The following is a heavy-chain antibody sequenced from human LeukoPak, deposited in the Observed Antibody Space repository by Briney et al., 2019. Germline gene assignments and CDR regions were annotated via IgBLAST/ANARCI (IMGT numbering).Heavy chain of an antibody. CDR1: GFTFSSYE. CDR2: ISSSGSTI. Sequence: GGSLRLSCAASGFTFSSYEMNWVRQAPRKGLEWVSYISSSGSTIYYADSVKGRFTISRDNAKNSLYLQMNSLRAEDTAVYYCARVHYDILTGYYGWFDPWGQGTLVTVSS. J-gene: IGHJ5*02. D-gene: IGHD3-9*01. V-gene: IGHV3-48*03. CDR3: ARVHYDILTGYYGWFDP.